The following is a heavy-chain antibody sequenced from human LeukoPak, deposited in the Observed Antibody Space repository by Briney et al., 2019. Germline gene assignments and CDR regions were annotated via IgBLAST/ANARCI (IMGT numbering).Heavy chain of an antibody. Sequence: GGSLRLSCAASGFTFSNAWMSWVRQAPGKGLEWVGRIKSKTDGGTTDYAAPVKGRFTISRDDSKNTLYLQMNSLKTEDTAVYYCTTQDTAMSLHLDYWGQGTLVTVSS. V-gene: IGHV3-15*01. CDR2: IKSKTDGGTT. J-gene: IGHJ4*02. D-gene: IGHD5-18*01. CDR3: TTQDTAMSLHLDY. CDR1: GFTFSNAW.